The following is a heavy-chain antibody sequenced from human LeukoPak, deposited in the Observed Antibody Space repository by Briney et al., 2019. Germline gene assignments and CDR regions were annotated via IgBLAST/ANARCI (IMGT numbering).Heavy chain of an antibody. J-gene: IGHJ3*02. Sequence: SETLSLTCTVSGDSISSGDYYWSWIRQPAGKGPEWIGCISSSGSTNYNPSLKSRVTISVDTSKNQFSLKLSSVTAADTAVYYCARSGKKYYYGSGSYGETQLVIFDIWGQGTMVTVSS. CDR2: ISSSGST. CDR1: GDSISSGDYY. CDR3: ARSGKKYYYGSGSYGETQLVIFDI. V-gene: IGHV4-61*02. D-gene: IGHD3-10*01.